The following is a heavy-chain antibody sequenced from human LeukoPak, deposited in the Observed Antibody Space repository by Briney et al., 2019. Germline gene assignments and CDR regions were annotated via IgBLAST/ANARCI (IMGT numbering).Heavy chain of an antibody. V-gene: IGHV1-2*02. CDR2: INPNSGST. D-gene: IGHD3-22*01. CDR1: GYTFTGYY. Sequence: ASVKVSCKASGYTFTGYYMHWVRQAPGQGLEWMGWINPNSGSTNYAQKFQGRVTMTRDTSISTAYMELSRLRSDDTAVYYCARVAYYDSSGSPFSFDYWGQGTLVTVSS. J-gene: IGHJ4*02. CDR3: ARVAYYDSSGSPFSFDY.